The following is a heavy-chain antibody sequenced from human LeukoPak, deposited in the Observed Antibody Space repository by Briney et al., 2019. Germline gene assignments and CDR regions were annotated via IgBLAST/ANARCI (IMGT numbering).Heavy chain of an antibody. CDR1: GFTFTSYD. V-gene: IGHV3-48*03. D-gene: IGHD3-10*02. J-gene: IGHJ4*02. CDR2: ISNGGGTR. CDR3: ARASYMFGSDY. Sequence: GGSLRLSCVTSGFTFTSYDFNWVRQAPGRGLEWVSYISNGGGTRYYSDSVKGRFTISRDNAKNSVFLQMNTLRAEDTADYYCARASYMFGSDYWGQGTLVTASS.